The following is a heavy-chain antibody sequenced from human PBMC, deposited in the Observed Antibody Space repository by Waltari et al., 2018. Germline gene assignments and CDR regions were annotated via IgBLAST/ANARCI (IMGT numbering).Heavy chain of an antibody. J-gene: IGHJ4*02. CDR1: GFTVSSNY. CDR2: IRSKAYGGTT. Sequence: EVQLVESGGGLIQPGGSLRLSCAASGFTVSSNYMSWVRQAPGKGLEWVGFIRSKAYGGTTEYAASVKGRFTISRDDSKSIAYLQMNSLKTEDTAVYYCTRDQAIFGVVSPTWYFDYWGQGTLVTVSS. D-gene: IGHD3-3*01. V-gene: IGHV3-49*04. CDR3: TRDQAIFGVVSPTWYFDY.